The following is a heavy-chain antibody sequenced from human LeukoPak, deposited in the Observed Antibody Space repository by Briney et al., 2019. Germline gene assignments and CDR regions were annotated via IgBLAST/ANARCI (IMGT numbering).Heavy chain of an antibody. CDR1: GFTFSSYA. J-gene: IGHJ3*02. D-gene: IGHD3-22*01. CDR3: ARAYDSSGYYYPEGAFDI. Sequence: GGPLRLSCAASGFTFSSYAMSWVRQAPGKGLEWVSAISGSGGSTYYADSVKGRFTISRDNSKNTLYLQMNSLRAEDTAVYYCARAYDSSGYYYPEGAFDIWGQGTMVTVSS. CDR2: ISGSGGST. V-gene: IGHV3-23*01.